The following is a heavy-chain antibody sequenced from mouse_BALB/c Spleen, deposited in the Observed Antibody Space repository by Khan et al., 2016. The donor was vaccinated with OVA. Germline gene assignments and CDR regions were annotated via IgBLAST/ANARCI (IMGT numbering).Heavy chain of an antibody. Sequence: IQLVQSGPELVRPGASVKISCKASGYSFTGYFMNWVMQGHGKSLEWIGRINPHIGETFYNQRFKDKATLTVDESSNTAHMELRSLASEDSAVYYCTRIYRSDFDYWGQGTTLTVSS. CDR2: INPHIGET. D-gene: IGHD1-1*01. V-gene: IGHV1-20*02. CDR1: GYSFTGYF. J-gene: IGHJ2*01. CDR3: TRIYRSDFDY.